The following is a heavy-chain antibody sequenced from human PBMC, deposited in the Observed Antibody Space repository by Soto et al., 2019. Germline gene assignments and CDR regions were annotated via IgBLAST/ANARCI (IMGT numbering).Heavy chain of an antibody. CDR1: GGSISSGGYY. Sequence: PSETLSLTCTVSGGSISSGGYYWSWIRQHPGKGLEWIGYIYYSGSTYYNPSLKSRVTISVDTSKNQFSLKLSSVTAADTAVYYCARGDVVVPAAMMDYYYYGMDVWGQGTTVTVS. J-gene: IGHJ6*02. D-gene: IGHD2-2*01. CDR3: ARGDVVVPAAMMDYYYYGMDV. V-gene: IGHV4-31*03. CDR2: IYYSGST.